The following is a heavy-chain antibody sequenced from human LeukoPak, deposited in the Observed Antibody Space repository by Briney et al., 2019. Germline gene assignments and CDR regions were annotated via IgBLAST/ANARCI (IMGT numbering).Heavy chain of an antibody. CDR2: IYYSGST. Sequence: SETLSLTCTVSGGSISSHYWSWIRQPPGKGLEWIGYIYYSGSTNYNPSLKSRVTISVDTSKNQFSLKLSSVTAADTAVYYCARSGPYYYYGMDVWGQGTTVTVSS. V-gene: IGHV4-59*11. D-gene: IGHD6-25*01. CDR1: GGSISSHY. J-gene: IGHJ6*02. CDR3: ARSGPYYYYGMDV.